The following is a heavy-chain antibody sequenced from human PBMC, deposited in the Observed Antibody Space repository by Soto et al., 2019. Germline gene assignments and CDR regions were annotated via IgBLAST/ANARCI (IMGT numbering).Heavy chain of an antibody. J-gene: IGHJ6*02. CDR2: IGTAGDT. CDR3: ARVSSSWTGYYYYGMDV. V-gene: IGHV3-13*01. Sequence: GSLRLSCAASGFTFSSYDMHWVRQATGKGLEWVSAIGTAGDTYYPGSVKGRFTISRENAKNSLYLQMNSLRAEDTAVYYCARVSSSWTGYYYYGMDVWGQGTTVTVSS. CDR1: GFTFSSYD. D-gene: IGHD6-13*01.